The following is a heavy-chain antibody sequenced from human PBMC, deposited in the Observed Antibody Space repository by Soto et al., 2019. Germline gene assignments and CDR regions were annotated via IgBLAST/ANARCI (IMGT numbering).Heavy chain of an antibody. CDR3: AKGITDTGGYYYYSMDV. CDR2: ISGSGGST. J-gene: IGHJ6*02. V-gene: IGHV3-23*01. D-gene: IGHD2-15*01. CDR1: GFTFSSYA. Sequence: GGSLRLSCAASGFTFSSYAMSWVRQAPGKGLEWVSAISGSGGSTYYADSVKGRFTISRDNSKNTLYLQMNSLRAEDTAVYYCAKGITDTGGYYYYSMDVWGQGTAVTVSS.